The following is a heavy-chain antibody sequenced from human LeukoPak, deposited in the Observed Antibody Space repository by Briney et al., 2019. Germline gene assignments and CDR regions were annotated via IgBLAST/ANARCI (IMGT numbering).Heavy chain of an antibody. CDR1: GDSINSLDL. V-gene: IGHV4-4*01. D-gene: IGHD3-22*01. CDR3: AGLVGRYSSGLYYYYFDY. Sequence: SGTLSLTCTVSGDSINSLDLWSWVRQPPGKGLEWIGEMYLSGTTHSNPSVKSRVTISIDKSKNQFFLNLSSVTAADTAVYCCAGLVGRYSSGLYYYYFDYWGQGTLVTVSS. J-gene: IGHJ4*02. CDR2: MYLSGTT.